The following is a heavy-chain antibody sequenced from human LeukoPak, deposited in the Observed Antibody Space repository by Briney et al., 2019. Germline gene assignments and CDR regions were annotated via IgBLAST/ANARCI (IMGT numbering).Heavy chain of an antibody. CDR1: AGSIISSYY. CDR2: ISYSGST. D-gene: IGHD6-19*01. Sequence: PSETLSLACTVAAGSIISSYYWGWIRQPPGQGLELIGTISYSGSTYDNPSLNSRVTISVDTSKTQFSPKLSSVPAANTAVYYCARGFSGWQLSYYYPYMDVWGKGTTVTVSS. CDR3: ARGFSGWQLSYYYPYMDV. V-gene: IGHV4-39*01. J-gene: IGHJ6*03.